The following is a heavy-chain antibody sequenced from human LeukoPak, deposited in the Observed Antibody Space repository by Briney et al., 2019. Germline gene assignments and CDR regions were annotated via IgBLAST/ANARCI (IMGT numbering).Heavy chain of an antibody. CDR1: GYTFTGYY. V-gene: IGHV1-2*04. Sequence: ASVKVSCKGSGYTFTGYYMHWVRQAPGQGLEWMGWINPNSGGTNYAQKFQGWVTMTRAPSISTAYIALSTLRSHDTAVYYCARVTRSVVVVPAASLDYWGQGTLVPVSS. D-gene: IGHD2-2*01. CDR2: INPNSGGT. CDR3: ARVTRSVVVVPAASLDY. J-gene: IGHJ4*02.